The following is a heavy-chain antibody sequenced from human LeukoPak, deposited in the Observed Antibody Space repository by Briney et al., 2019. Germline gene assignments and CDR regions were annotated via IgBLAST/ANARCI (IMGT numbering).Heavy chain of an antibody. J-gene: IGHJ6*02. V-gene: IGHV3-7*05. CDR2: IKQDGSEK. CDR3: ARFSGHYYGMDV. D-gene: IGHD2/OR15-2a*01. CDR1: GFTFSSYW. Sequence: GGSLRLSCAASGFTFSSYWMSWVRQAPGKGLEWVANIKQDGSEKYYVDSVKGRVTISRDNARNSLYLQVNSLRAEDTAVYHCARFSGHYYGMDVWGQGTTVTVTS.